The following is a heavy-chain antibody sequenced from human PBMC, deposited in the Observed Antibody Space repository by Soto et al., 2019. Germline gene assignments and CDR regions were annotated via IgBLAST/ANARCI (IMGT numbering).Heavy chain of an antibody. CDR3: ARLLYGSGSWFDP. CDR2: IYYSGST. CDR1: GGSISSYY. Sequence: PSETLSLTCTVSGGSISSYYWSWVRQPPGKGLEWIGYIYYSGSTNYNPSLKSRVTISVDTSKNQFSLKLSSVTAADTAVYCCARLLYGSGSWFDPWGQGTLVTVSS. D-gene: IGHD3-10*01. J-gene: IGHJ5*02. V-gene: IGHV4-59*08.